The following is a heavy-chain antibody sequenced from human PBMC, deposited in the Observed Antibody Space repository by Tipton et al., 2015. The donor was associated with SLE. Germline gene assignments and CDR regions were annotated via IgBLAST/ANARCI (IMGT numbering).Heavy chain of an antibody. V-gene: IGHV4-59*01. J-gene: IGHJ4*02. CDR3: AGVSRVLDY. Sequence: TLSLTCTVSGETISPYYWSWIRQSPGKGLEWIGNIFYRGTTNYNPSLQSRVTMSVDTSKNQFSLKLTSVTAADTAIYYCAGVSRVLDYWGQGALVTVPS. CDR2: IFYRGTT. CDR1: GETISPYY. D-gene: IGHD6-13*01.